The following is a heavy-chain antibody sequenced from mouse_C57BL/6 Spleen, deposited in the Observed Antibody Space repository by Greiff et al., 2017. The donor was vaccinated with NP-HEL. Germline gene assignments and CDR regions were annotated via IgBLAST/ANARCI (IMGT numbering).Heavy chain of an antibody. CDR2: FYPGSGSI. CDR1: GYTFTEYT. D-gene: IGHD1-1*01. CDR3: ARHDFASYYYGSWDY. J-gene: IGHJ2*01. Sequence: VKLVESGAELVKPGASVKLSCKASGYTFTEYTIHWVKQRSGQGLEWIGWFYPGSGSIKYNEKFKDKATLTADKSSSTVYMELSRLTSEDSAVYFCARHDFASYYYGSWDYWGQGTTLTVSS. V-gene: IGHV1-62-2*01.